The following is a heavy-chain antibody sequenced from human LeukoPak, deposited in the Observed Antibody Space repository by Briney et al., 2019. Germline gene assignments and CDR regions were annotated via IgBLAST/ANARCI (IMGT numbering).Heavy chain of an antibody. D-gene: IGHD3-10*01. V-gene: IGHV4-39*01. Sequence: SEILSLTCAVSGESLHGYYWTWIRQPPGKGLEWIGSIYYSGSTYYNPSLKSRVTISVDTSKNQFSLKLSSVTAADTAVYYCARHGMNYYGSGSYPAVVDYWGQGTLVTVSS. CDR1: GESLHGYY. CDR2: IYYSGST. J-gene: IGHJ4*02. CDR3: ARHGMNYYGSGSYPAVVDY.